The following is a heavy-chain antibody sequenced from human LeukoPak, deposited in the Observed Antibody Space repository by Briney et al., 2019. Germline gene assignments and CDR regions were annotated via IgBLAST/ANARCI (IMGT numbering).Heavy chain of an antibody. CDR2: IIPIFGTA. V-gene: IGHV1-69*05. CDR3: ASPDSTPSNGFDY. CDR1: GGTFSSYA. J-gene: IGHJ4*02. D-gene: IGHD1-1*01. Sequence: SVKVSCKASGGTFSSYAISWVRQAPGQGLEWMGGIIPIFGTANYAQKFQGRVTITTDESTSTAYMELSSLRSEDMAVYYCASPDSTPSNGFDYWGQGTLVTVSS.